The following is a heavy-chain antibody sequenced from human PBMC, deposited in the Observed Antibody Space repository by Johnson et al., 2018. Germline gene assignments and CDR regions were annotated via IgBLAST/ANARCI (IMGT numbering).Heavy chain of an antibody. CDR2: ISSSSSYI. CDR3: ATGYDFSTDSFDI. CDR1: GFTFSSYS. D-gene: IGHD3-3*01. J-gene: IGHJ3*02. Sequence: EVQLVETGGGLVKPGGSLRLSCAASGFTFSSYSMNWVRQAPGKGLEWVSSISSSSSYIYYADSVKGRFTISRDNAKNSLYLQMNSLRAEDTAVYFFATGYDFSTDSFDIWGQGTMVTVSS. V-gene: IGHV3-21*01.